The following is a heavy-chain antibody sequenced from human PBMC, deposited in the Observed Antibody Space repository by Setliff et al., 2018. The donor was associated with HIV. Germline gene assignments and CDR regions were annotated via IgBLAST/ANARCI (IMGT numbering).Heavy chain of an antibody. CDR2: IDWDDDK. V-gene: IGHV2-70*11. D-gene: IGHD5-12*01. Sequence: SGPTLVNPTQTLTLTCTFSGFSLSTSGMCVSWIRQPPGKALEWLARIDWDDDKYYSTSLTTRLTISKDTSKNQVVLTMTNMDPEDTAVYYCARDGYHLYGMDVWGQGTTVTVSS. J-gene: IGHJ6*02. CDR3: ARDGYHLYGMDV. CDR1: GFSLSTSGMC.